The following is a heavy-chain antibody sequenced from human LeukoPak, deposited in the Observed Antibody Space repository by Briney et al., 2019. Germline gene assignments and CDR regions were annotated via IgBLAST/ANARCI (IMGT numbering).Heavy chain of an antibody. CDR3: ARYGITIVRGGKYYFDS. D-gene: IGHD3-10*01. CDR2: VHYSGST. CDR1: GGSISGCF. V-gene: IGHV4-59*08. Sequence: PSETLSLTCTVSGGSISGCFWSWIRQPPGKRLEWIGYVHYSGSTNYNPSLNSRVTISVDTSKNQFSLRLRSVTAEDTAVYYCARYGITIVRGGKYYFDSWGQGTLVTVSS. J-gene: IGHJ4*02.